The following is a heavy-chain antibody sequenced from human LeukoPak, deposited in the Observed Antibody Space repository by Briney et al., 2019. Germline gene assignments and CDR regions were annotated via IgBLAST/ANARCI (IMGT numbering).Heavy chain of an antibody. V-gene: IGHV4-59*01. D-gene: IGHD3-10*01. CDR1: GGSISSYH. CDR3: ARGPRISLVRGALELDY. CDR2: IYYSGST. Sequence: SETLSLTCTVSGGSISSYHWNWIRQPPGKGLEWIGYIYYSGSTNYNPSLKSRLTISVDTSKNQFSLKLSSVAAADTAVYYCARGPRISLVRGALELDYWGQGTLVTVSS. J-gene: IGHJ4*02.